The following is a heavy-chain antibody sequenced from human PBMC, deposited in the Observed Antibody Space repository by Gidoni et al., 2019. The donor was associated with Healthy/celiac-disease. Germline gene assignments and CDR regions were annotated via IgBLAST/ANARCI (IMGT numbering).Heavy chain of an antibody. CDR1: GGSISSYY. D-gene: IGHD4-17*01. CDR2: IYYSGST. V-gene: IGHV4-59*01. J-gene: IGHJ6*02. CDR3: ARAFGTVTTVYYYGMDV. Sequence: QVQLQESGPGLVKPSETLSLTCTVSGGSISSYYWSWIRQPPGKGLEWIGYIYYSGSTNYNPSLKSRVTISVDTSKNQFSLKLSSVTAADTAVYYCARAFGTVTTVYYYGMDVWGQGTTVTVSS.